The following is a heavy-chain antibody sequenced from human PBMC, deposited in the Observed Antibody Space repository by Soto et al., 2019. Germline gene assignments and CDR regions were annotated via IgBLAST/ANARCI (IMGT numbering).Heavy chain of an antibody. Sequence: ASVKVSCKASGYTFTGSDTNWVRQATGQGLEWMRRMNPNSGNTGYAQKFQGRVTMTRNTSISTAYMELSSLRSEDTVVYYCARGLKTATDPYYFDYWGQGTLVTVSS. CDR1: GYTFTGSD. CDR2: MNPNSGNT. J-gene: IGHJ4*02. V-gene: IGHV1-8*01. D-gene: IGHD6-25*01. CDR3: ARGLKTATDPYYFDY.